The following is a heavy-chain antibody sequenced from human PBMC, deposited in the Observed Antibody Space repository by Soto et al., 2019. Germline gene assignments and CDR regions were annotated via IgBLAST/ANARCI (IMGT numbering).Heavy chain of an antibody. CDR3: VRDFRSSDF. CDR2: INGAGTYT. D-gene: IGHD3-3*01. CDR1: GFTFSNYW. Sequence: GGSLRLSCAASGFTFSNYWIHWVRQAPGKGPMWVSRINGAGTYTNYADSVRGRFSISRDNSENTVYLQMNSLRAEDTAMYYCVRDFRSSDFWGQGTPVTVSS. V-gene: IGHV3-74*01. J-gene: IGHJ4*02.